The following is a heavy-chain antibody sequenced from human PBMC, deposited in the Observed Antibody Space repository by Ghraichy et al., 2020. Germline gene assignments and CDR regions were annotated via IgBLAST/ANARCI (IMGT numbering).Heavy chain of an antibody. Sequence: SETLSLTCTVSGGSISSGGYYWSWIRQHPGKGLEWIGYIYYSGSTYYNPSLKSRVTISVDTSKNQFSLKLSSVTAADTAVYYCARDRGYYDFWSGWPRYYYGMDVWGQGTTVTVSS. J-gene: IGHJ6*02. CDR1: GGSISSGGYY. V-gene: IGHV4-31*03. D-gene: IGHD3-3*01. CDR3: ARDRGYYDFWSGWPRYYYGMDV. CDR2: IYYSGST.